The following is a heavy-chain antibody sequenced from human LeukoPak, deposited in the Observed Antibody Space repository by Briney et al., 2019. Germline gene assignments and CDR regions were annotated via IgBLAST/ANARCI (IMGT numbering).Heavy chain of an antibody. Sequence: GGSLRLSCEASGFTFIRYGFHWVRQAPGKGLEWVAYIQDKGIDKSYVDSVRGRFTISRDDSKSTLYLHMNSLRAEDTGVYYRARGSRVWAFDYWGQGILVTVAS. CDR1: GFTFIRYG. CDR3: ARGSRVWAFDY. CDR2: IQDKGIDK. V-gene: IGHV3-30*02. D-gene: IGHD5/OR15-5a*01. J-gene: IGHJ4*02.